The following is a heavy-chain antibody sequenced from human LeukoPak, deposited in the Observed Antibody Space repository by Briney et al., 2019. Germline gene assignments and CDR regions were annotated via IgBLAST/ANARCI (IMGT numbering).Heavy chain of an antibody. D-gene: IGHD3-3*01. CDR3: ARHLGGSGSTDAFDI. CDR2: IYYGGKT. V-gene: IGHV4-39*01. Sequence: SETLSLTCTVSGGSISSTIYYCAWIRQPPGKGLEWIGGIYYGGKTYYNPSLKSRVTTSVDTSKNQFSLKLSSVTAANTAVYYCARHLGGSGSTDAFDIWGQGTVVTVSS. CDR1: GGSISSTIYY. J-gene: IGHJ3*02.